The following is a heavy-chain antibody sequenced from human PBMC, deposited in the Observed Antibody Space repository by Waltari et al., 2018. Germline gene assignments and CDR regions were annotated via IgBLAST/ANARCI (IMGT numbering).Heavy chain of an antibody. Sequence: EVQLVESGGGLVQPGGSLRLSCAASGFTFSSYWMSWVRQAPGRGLEWVANIKQDGSEKYYVDSVKGRFTISRDNAKNSLYLQMNSLRAEDTAVYYCARDPGRSGSYWFDYWGQGTLVTVSS. J-gene: IGHJ4*02. D-gene: IGHD3-10*01. V-gene: IGHV3-7*01. CDR1: GFTFSSYW. CDR2: IKQDGSEK. CDR3: ARDPGRSGSYWFDY.